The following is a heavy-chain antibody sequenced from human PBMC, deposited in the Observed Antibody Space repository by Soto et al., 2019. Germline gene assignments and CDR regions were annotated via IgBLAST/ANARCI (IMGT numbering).Heavy chain of an antibody. Sequence: SETLSLTCAVYGGSFSGYYWSWIRQPPGKGLEWIGEINHSGSTNYNPSLKSRVTISVDTSKNQFSLKLSSVTAADTAVYYCARGRSYDFWSGYYVYWGQGTLVTVS. CDR3: ARGRSYDFWSGYYVY. D-gene: IGHD3-3*01. J-gene: IGHJ4*02. CDR1: GGSFSGYY. CDR2: INHSGST. V-gene: IGHV4-34*01.